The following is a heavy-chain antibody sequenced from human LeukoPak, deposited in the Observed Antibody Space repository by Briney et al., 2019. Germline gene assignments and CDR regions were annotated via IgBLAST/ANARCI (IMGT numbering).Heavy chain of an antibody. V-gene: IGHV4-34*01. D-gene: IGHD2-2*01. CDR1: GGSFSGYY. Sequence: SETLSLTCAVYGGSFSGYYWSWMRQPPGKGLEWIGEINHSGSTNYNPSLKSRVTISVDTSKNQFSLKLSSVTAADTAVYYRARGRVYGIVVVPPSFDYWGQGTLVTVSS. J-gene: IGHJ4*02. CDR3: ARGRVYGIVVVPPSFDY. CDR2: INHSGST.